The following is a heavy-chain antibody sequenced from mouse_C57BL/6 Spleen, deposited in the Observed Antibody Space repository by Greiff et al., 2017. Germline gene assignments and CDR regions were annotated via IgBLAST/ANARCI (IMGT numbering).Heavy chain of an antibody. CDR1: GFTFSSYG. CDR2: ISSGGSYT. V-gene: IGHV5-6*01. CDR3: ARQGDPHGYFGV. D-gene: IGHD3-3*01. J-gene: IGHJ1*03. Sequence: EVQVVESGGDLVKPGGSLKLSCAASGFTFSSYGMSWVRQTPDKRLEWVATISSGGSYTYYPDSVKGRFTITRDNAKNTLYLQLSSLKSEDTAMYDCARQGDPHGYFGVWGTGTTVTVSS.